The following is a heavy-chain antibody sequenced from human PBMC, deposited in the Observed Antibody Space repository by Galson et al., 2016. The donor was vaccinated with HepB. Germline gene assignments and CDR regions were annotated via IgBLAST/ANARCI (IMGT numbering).Heavy chain of an antibody. Sequence: SLRLSCAVSGFTFSHYWMHWVRQAPGKGLVWVSRINTDGSGTTYADSVKGRFTISRDNAKNTLYLQMNSLRADDTAVYYCASGPYCYGGSCNKNAYYWGQGSLVTVSS. CDR1: GFTFSHYW. D-gene: IGHD2-15*01. CDR2: INTDGSGT. CDR3: ASGPYCYGGSCNKNAYY. V-gene: IGHV3-74*01. J-gene: IGHJ4*02.